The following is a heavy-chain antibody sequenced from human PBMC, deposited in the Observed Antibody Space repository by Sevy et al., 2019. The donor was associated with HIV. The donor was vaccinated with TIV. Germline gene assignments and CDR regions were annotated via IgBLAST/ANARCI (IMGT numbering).Heavy chain of an antibody. J-gene: IGHJ4*02. CDR3: TKDSGSYWN. Sequence: GGSLRLSCAASGFTFDDYAMHWVRQAPGKGLEWVTGISWNSGSIGYADSVKGRFTISRDNAKNSLYLQMNSLRAEDTALYYWTKDSGSYWNWGQGTLVTVSS. D-gene: IGHD1-26*01. CDR1: GFTFDDYA. V-gene: IGHV3-9*01. CDR2: ISWNSGSI.